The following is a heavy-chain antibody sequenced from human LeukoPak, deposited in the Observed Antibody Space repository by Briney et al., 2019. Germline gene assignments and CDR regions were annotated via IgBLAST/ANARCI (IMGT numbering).Heavy chain of an antibody. D-gene: IGHD6-6*01. J-gene: IGHJ4*02. CDR2: INHSGST. V-gene: IGHV4-34*01. CDR3: ARVRGAARPVLDY. CDR1: GGSFSGYY. Sequence: SETLSLTCAVYGGSFSGYYRSWIRQPPGKGLEWIGEINHSGSTNYNPSLKSRVTISVDTSKNQFSLKLSSVTAADTAVYYCARVRGAARPVLDYWGQGTLVTVSS.